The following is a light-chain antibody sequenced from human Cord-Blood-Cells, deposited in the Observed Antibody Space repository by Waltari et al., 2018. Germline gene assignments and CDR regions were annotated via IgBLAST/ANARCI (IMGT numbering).Light chain of an antibody. V-gene: IGLV2-8*01. CDR3: SSYAGSNNLV. CDR1: SSEVGGYNY. CDR2: EVS. Sequence: QSALTQPPSASGSPGQSVTISCTGTSSEVGGYNYVPWYQHPGKAPKLMIYEVSKRPSGVPDRFSGSKSGNTASLTVSGLQAEDEADYYCSSYAGSNNLVFGGGTKLTVL. J-gene: IGLJ2*01.